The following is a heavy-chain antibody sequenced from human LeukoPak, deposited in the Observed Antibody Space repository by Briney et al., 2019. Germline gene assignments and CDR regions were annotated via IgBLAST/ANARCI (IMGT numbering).Heavy chain of an antibody. CDR3: TTGKRWELRVVDY. V-gene: IGHV3-15*01. J-gene: IGHJ4*02. CDR2: IKSKTDGGTT. CDR1: GFTFSNAW. Sequence: PGGSLRLSCAASGFTFSNAWMSWVRQAPGKGLEWVGRIKSKTDGGTTDYAAPVKGRFTISRDDSKNTLYLQMNSLKTEDTAVYYCTTGKRWELRVVDYWGQGTLVTVSS. D-gene: IGHD1-26*01.